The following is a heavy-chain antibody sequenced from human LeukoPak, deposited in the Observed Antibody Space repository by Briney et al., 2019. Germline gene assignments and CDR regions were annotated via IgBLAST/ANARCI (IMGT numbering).Heavy chain of an antibody. J-gene: IGHJ4*02. V-gene: IGHV4-30-4*08. CDR1: GGSISSGDYY. D-gene: IGHD6-19*01. CDR2: IYYSGST. Sequence: SETLSLTCTVSGGSISSGDYYWSWIRQPPGKGLEWIGYIYYSGSTYYNPSLKSRVTISVDTSKNQFSLKLSSVTAADTAVYYCARVRGYSSGSDYWGQGTLVTVSS. CDR3: ARVRGYSSGSDY.